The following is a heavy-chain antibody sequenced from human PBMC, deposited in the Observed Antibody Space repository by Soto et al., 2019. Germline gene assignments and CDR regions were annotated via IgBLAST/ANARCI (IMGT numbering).Heavy chain of an antibody. D-gene: IGHD2-2*01. V-gene: IGHV4-61*01. Sequence: PSETLSLTCTVSGGSVSSGSYSCSWIRQPPGKGLEWIGYIYYSGSTNYNPSLKSRVTISVDTSKNQFSLKLSSVTAADTAVYYCARADCSSTSCYYYYYGMDVWGQGTTVTVSS. CDR2: IYYSGST. CDR3: ARADCSSTSCYYYYYGMDV. J-gene: IGHJ6*02. CDR1: GGSVSSGSYS.